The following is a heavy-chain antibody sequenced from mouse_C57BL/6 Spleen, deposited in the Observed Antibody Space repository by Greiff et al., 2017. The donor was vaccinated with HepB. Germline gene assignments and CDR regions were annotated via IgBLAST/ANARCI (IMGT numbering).Heavy chain of an antibody. D-gene: IGHD2-3*01. CDR3: ASPPLFLTPFAY. CDR2: INPNNGGT. CDR1: GYTFTDYN. Sequence: EVQLQQSGPELVKPGASVKMSCKASGYTFTDYNMHWVKQSHGKSLEWIGYINPNNGGTSYNQKFKGKATLTVNKSSSTAYMELRSLTSEDSAVYYCASPPLFLTPFAYWGQGTLVTVSA. V-gene: IGHV1-22*01. J-gene: IGHJ3*01.